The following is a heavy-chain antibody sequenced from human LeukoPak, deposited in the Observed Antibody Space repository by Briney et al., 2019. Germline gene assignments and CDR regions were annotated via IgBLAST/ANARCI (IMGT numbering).Heavy chain of an antibody. D-gene: IGHD5-12*01. CDR1: GYTFTSYD. CDR3: ARVRLDIVATMGPDY. Sequence: GASVKVSCKASGYTFTSYDINWVRQATGQGLEWMGWMNPNSGNTGYAQKFQGRVTITRNTSISTAYMELSSLRSDDTAVYYCARVRLDIVATMGPDYWGQGTLVTVSS. J-gene: IGHJ4*02. CDR2: MNPNSGNT. V-gene: IGHV1-8*03.